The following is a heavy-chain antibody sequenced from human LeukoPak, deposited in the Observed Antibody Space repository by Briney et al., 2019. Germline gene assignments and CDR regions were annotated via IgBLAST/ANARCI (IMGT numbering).Heavy chain of an antibody. J-gene: IGHJ6*03. CDR3: ARQAYCGGDRYSAYYYYYMDV. CDR2: IYPGDSDT. V-gene: IGHV5-51*01. CDR1: GYSFTSYW. Sequence: GESLKISCKGSGYSFTSYWIGWVRQMPGKGLEWMGIIYPGDSDTRYSPSFQGQVTISADKSVSTAYLQWSSLKASDTAMYYCARQAYCGGDRYSAYYYYYMDVWGKGTTVTVSS. D-gene: IGHD2-21*01.